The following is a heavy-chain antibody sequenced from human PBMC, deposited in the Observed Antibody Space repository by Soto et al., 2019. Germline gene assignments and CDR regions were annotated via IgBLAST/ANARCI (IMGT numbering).Heavy chain of an antibody. D-gene: IGHD3-22*01. J-gene: IGHJ4*01. Sequence: DSEWVSGKAVGYTFPSHCRNWVRQPPVEGLEWMGIISPSGGTTTYPQRFQDTVSLTRDTATSTVYMDLSSLQSEATAVYYCARALYDSSRYNTLGCDHWG. CDR1: GYTFPSHC. CDR3: ARALYDSSRYNTLGCDH. CDR2: ISPSGGTT. V-gene: IGHV1-46*01.